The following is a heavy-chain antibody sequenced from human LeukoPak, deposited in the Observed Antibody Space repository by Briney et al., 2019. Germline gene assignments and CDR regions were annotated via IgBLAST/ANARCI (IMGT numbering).Heavy chain of an antibody. CDR3: ARQSRYCTNGVCYQDY. Sequence: PSETLSLTCSVSGASVTSDTYYWGWIRQPPGRGLEWIGSMFYSGTTFYNPSLGSRVTISVDTSKNQFSLRLSSVTAADAAVYFCARQSRYCTNGVCYQDYWGQGILVTVSS. J-gene: IGHJ4*02. V-gene: IGHV4-39*01. CDR1: GASVTSDTYY. CDR2: MFYSGTT. D-gene: IGHD2-8*01.